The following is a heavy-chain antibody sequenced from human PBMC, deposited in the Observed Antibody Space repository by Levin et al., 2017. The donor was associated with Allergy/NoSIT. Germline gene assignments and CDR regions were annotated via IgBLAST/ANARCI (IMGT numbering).Heavy chain of an antibody. V-gene: IGHV3-33*01. Sequence: GESLKISCAASGFTFSSYGMHWVRQAPGKGLEWVAVLWYDGSNKYYADSVKGRFTISRDNSKNTLYLQMNSLRAEDTAVYYCARGVFDSVAFDIWGQGTMVTVSS. CDR3: ARGVFDSVAFDI. CDR1: GFTFSSYG. CDR2: LWYDGSNK. J-gene: IGHJ3*02. D-gene: IGHD3-9*01.